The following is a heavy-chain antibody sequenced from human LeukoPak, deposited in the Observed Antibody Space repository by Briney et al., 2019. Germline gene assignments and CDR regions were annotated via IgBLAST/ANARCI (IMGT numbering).Heavy chain of an antibody. V-gene: IGHV4-34*01. CDR1: GGSFSGYY. CDR3: ASDVLLSYHGMDV. J-gene: IGHJ6*02. CDR2: INHSGST. Sequence: SETLSLTCAVYGGSFSGYYWSWIRQPPGKGLEWIGEINHSGSTNYNPSLKSRVTISVDTSKNQFSLKLSSVTAAGTAVYYCASDVLLSYHGMDVWGQGTTVTVSS. D-gene: IGHD2/OR15-2a*01.